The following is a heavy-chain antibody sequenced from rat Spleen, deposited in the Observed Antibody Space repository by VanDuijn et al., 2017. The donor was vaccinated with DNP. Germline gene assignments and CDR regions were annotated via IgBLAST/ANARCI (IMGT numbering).Heavy chain of an antibody. D-gene: IGHD1-1*01. CDR1: GFSLTNYH. CDR3: SREGQPYYSMDA. Sequence: QVQLKESGPGLVQPSQTLSLTCTVSGFSLTNYHVHWFRQPPGKGLEWMGRIQSGGNTDDNSALKSRLGISRDTSNNQVFLKMNSLQIEDTATYFCSREGQPYYSMDAWGQGTSVTVSS. J-gene: IGHJ4*01. CDR2: IQSGGNT. V-gene: IGHV2-27*01.